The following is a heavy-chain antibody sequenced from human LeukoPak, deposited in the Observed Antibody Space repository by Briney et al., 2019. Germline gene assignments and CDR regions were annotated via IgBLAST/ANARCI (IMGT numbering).Heavy chain of an antibody. J-gene: IGHJ6*02. CDR1: GFTVSNNP. CDR2: ISASGGST. V-gene: IGHV3-23*01. Sequence: PGGSLRLSCAASGFTVSNNPMSWVRQAPGKGLEWVSGISASGGSTYYADSVKGRFTISRDNSKNTVYLQMNSLRAEDTAVYYCAKGLSTVSYYYYGVDVWGQGTTVTVSS. CDR3: AKGLSTVSYYYYGVDV. D-gene: IGHD4-17*01.